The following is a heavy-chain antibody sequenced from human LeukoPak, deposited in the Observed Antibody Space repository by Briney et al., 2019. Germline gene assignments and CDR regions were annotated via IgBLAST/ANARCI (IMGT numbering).Heavy chain of an antibody. D-gene: IGHD3-16*01. Sequence: GASVKVSCKASGYTFTSYYMHWVRQAPGQGLEWMGIINPNSGGTNYAQKFQGRVTMTRDTSISTAYMELSRLRSDDTAVYYCARDIGLGEFALYYYYMDVWGKGTTVTVSS. CDR3: ARDIGLGEFALYYYYMDV. V-gene: IGHV1-2*02. J-gene: IGHJ6*03. CDR1: GYTFTSYY. CDR2: INPNSGGT.